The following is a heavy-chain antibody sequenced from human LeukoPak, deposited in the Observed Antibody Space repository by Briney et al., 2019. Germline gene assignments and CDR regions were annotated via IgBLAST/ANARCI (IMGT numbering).Heavy chain of an antibody. Sequence: GESLKISCRASGYNFATYWIGWVRQMPGKGLEWMGIIYPGDSDTRYSPSFQGQVTISADKSITTAYLQWSSLKASDTAMYYCARARYCSGGSCCAEYWGQGTLVIVSS. CDR2: IYPGDSDT. J-gene: IGHJ4*02. D-gene: IGHD2-15*01. V-gene: IGHV5-51*01. CDR1: GYNFATYW. CDR3: ARARYCSGGSCCAEY.